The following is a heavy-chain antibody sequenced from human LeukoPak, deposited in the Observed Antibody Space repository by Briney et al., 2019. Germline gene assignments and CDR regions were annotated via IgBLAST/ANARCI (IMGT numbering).Heavy chain of an antibody. CDR3: ARGAGYGSGSYYFYYFDC. V-gene: IGHV4-61*02. Sequence: SEALSLTCTVSGGSISSGSYYWSWIRQPAGKGLEWIGRIYTSGSTNYNPSLKSRVTISVDTSKNQFSLKLSSVTAADTAVYYCARGAGYGSGSYYFYYFDCWGQGTLVTVSS. J-gene: IGHJ4*02. CDR1: GGSISSGSYY. CDR2: IYTSGST. D-gene: IGHD3-10*01.